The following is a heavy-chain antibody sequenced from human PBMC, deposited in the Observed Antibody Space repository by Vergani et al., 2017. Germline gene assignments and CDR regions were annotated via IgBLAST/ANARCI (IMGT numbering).Heavy chain of an antibody. J-gene: IGHJ4*02. D-gene: IGHD5-18*01. CDR1: GGSISSYY. V-gene: IGHV4-59*01. CDR2: IYYSGST. Sequence: QVQLQESGPGLVKPSETLSLTCTVSGGSISSYYWSWIRQPPGKGLEWIGYIYYSGSTNYNPSLKSRVTISVDTSKNQFSLRLSSVTAADTAVYYCARGFGYSYGLGYIDYWGQGTLVTVSS. CDR3: ARGFGYSYGLGYIDY.